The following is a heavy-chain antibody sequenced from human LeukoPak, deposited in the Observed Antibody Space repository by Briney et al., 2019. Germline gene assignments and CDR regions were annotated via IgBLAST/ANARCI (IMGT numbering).Heavy chain of an antibody. CDR1: GFTFSSYA. D-gene: IGHD1-26*01. CDR3: AAKWELLY. CDR2: ISGSGGTT. Sequence: SGGSLRLSCAASGFTFSSYAMNWVRQAPGKGLEWVSVISGSGGTTYYADSVKGRFTISRDNSKNTLYLQMNSLRAEDTAVYYCAAKWELLYWGQGTLVTVSS. J-gene: IGHJ4*02. V-gene: IGHV3-23*01.